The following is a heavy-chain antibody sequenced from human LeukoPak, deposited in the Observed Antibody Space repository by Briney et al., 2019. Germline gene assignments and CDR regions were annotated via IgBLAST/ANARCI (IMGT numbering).Heavy chain of an antibody. CDR2: INSDESTT. CDR3: ARGNPLRYYDY. CDR1: GFTFSSSW. V-gene: IGHV3-74*01. Sequence: GGSLRLSCAASGFTFSSSWMHWVRHAPGKGLVWVSRINSDESTTTYADSVKGRFTISRDNAKNTLYLQMNSLRAEDTAVYYCARGNPLRYYDYWGQGTLVTVSS. D-gene: IGHD3-9*01. J-gene: IGHJ4*02.